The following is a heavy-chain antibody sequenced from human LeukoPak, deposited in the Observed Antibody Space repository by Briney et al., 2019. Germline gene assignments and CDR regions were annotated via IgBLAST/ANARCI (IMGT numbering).Heavy chain of an antibody. CDR3: ARVSDYYDSSGYCPFDY. CDR1: GGSISSSNW. D-gene: IGHD3-22*01. V-gene: IGHV4-4*02. CDR2: IYHSGST. Sequence: SETLSLTCAVSGGSISSSNWWSWVRQPPGKGLEWIGEIYHSGSTNYNPSLKSRVTISVDKSKNQFSLKLSSVTAADTAVYYCARVSDYYDSSGYCPFDYWGQGTLVTVSS. J-gene: IGHJ4*02.